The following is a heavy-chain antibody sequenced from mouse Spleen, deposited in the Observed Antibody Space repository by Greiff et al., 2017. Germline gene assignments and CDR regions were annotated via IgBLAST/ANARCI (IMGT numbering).Heavy chain of an antibody. Sequence: EVKLMESGPGLVKPSQSLSLTCSVTGYSITSGYYWNWIRQFPGNKLEWMGYISYDGSNNYNPSLKNRISITRDTSKNQFFLKLNSVTTEDTATYYCAREAYPRNYFDYWGQGTTLTVSS. CDR1: GYSITSGYY. D-gene: IGHD2-10*01. CDR2: ISYDGSN. V-gene: IGHV3-6*01. J-gene: IGHJ2*01. CDR3: AREAYPRNYFDY.